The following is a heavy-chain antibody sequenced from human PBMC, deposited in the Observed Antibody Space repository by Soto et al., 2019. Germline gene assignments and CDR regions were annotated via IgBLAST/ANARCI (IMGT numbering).Heavy chain of an antibody. CDR1: GYTFTGYY. CDR3: ARSYSTSWYIWFDP. V-gene: IGHV1-2*04. Sequence: QVRLVQSGAEVKKPGASVKVSCKASGYTFTGYYVHWVRQAPGQGLQWMGWINPDTGAINYAQEFQGWVTMTRDTSTNTAYMELSRLRVDDTAIYYCARSYSTSWYIWFDPWGQGTLVTVSS. CDR2: INPDTGAI. J-gene: IGHJ5*02. D-gene: IGHD6-13*01.